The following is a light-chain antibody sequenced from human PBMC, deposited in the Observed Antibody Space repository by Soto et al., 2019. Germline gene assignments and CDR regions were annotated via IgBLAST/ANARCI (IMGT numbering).Light chain of an antibody. CDR3: QQYNSYPWT. Sequence: DIQMTPSPSSLSASVGDTVTITCRASHYISNYLAWFQQKPGKAPRSLMYAVSYLQSGVPSKFSGSGSGTEFTLTISSLQTEDFATYYCQQYNSYPWTFGQGTKVDLK. V-gene: IGKV1-16*02. J-gene: IGKJ1*01. CDR2: AVS. CDR1: HYISNY.